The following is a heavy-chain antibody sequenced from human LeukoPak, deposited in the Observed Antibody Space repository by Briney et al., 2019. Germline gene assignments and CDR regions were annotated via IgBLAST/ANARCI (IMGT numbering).Heavy chain of an antibody. Sequence: GGSLRLSCAASGFTLSSYNMNWVRQAPGKGLEWVSSISSSGKYIYYADSVKGRFTISRDNAKNSLYLQMNSLKTEDTALYYCTWSGLKIESWGQGTLVTVSS. CDR2: ISSSGKYI. D-gene: IGHD3-3*01. J-gene: IGHJ4*02. CDR3: TWSGLKIES. CDR1: GFTLSSYN. V-gene: IGHV3-21*03.